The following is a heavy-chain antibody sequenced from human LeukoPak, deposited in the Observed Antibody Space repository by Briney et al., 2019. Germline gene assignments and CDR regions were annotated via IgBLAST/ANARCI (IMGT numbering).Heavy chain of an antibody. D-gene: IGHD6-13*01. CDR2: ISGSGGST. Sequence: PGGSLRLSCAASGFTFSTYAMSWVRQAPGKGLEWVSPISGSGGSTYYADSVKGRFTISRDNSKNTLYLQMNSLRAEDTAVYYCAQIAAGTGYYYYYYYTDVWGKGTTVTVSS. CDR3: AQIAAGTGYYYYYYYTDV. CDR1: GFTFSTYA. J-gene: IGHJ6*03. V-gene: IGHV3-23*01.